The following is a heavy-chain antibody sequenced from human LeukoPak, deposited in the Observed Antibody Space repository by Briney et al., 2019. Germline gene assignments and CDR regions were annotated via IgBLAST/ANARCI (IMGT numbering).Heavy chain of an antibody. V-gene: IGHV4-34*01. CDR2: INHSGST. Sequence: SETLSLTCAVYGGSFSGYYWSWIRQPPGKGLEWIGEINHSGSTNYNPSLKSRVTISVDTSKNQFSLKLSSVTAADTAVYYCARGITFGDFDYWGQGTLVTVSS. CDR3: ARGITFGDFDY. J-gene: IGHJ4*02. CDR1: GGSFSGYY. D-gene: IGHD3-16*01.